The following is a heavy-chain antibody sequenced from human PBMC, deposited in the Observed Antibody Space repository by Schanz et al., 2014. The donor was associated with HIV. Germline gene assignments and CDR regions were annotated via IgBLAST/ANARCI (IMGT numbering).Heavy chain of an antibody. V-gene: IGHV3-30*18. CDR2: ISYDGTKK. CDR1: GFTFDSYG. D-gene: IGHD3-22*01. Sequence: VQLVESGGGVVQPGRSLRLSCAASGFTFDSYGMHWVRQAPGKGLEWVAVISYDGTKKHYADSVKGRFTISRGNSKNSLSLLIKSLRAEDAAVYYCAKDRNYYESKYRGKGNYYYYYGMDVWGQGTTVTVSS. CDR3: AKDRNYYESKYRGKGNYYYYYGMDV. J-gene: IGHJ6*02.